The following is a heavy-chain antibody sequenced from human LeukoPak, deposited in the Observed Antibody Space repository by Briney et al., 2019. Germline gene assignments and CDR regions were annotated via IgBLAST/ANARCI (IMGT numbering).Heavy chain of an antibody. V-gene: IGHV3-30*18. CDR3: AKCYYDSSGYYSD. D-gene: IGHD3-22*01. J-gene: IGHJ4*02. CDR2: ISYDGSNK. CDR1: GFTFSSYG. Sequence: GRSLRLSCAASGFTFSSYGMHWVRQAPGKGLEWVAVISYDGSNKYYADSVKGRFTISRDNSKNTLYLQMNSLRAEDTAVYYCAKCYYDSSGYYSDWGQGTLVTVSS.